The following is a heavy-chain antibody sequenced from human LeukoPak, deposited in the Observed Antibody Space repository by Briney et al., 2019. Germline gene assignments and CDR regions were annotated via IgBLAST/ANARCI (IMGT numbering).Heavy chain of an antibody. CDR2: ISYDGSNK. J-gene: IGHJ5*02. CDR1: GFTFSSYG. V-gene: IGHV3-30*18. D-gene: IGHD5-24*01. CDR3: AKVAQRWLMYNWFDP. Sequence: GGSLRLSCAASGFTFSSYGMHWVRQAPGKGLEWVAVISYDGSNKYYADSVKGRFTISRDNSKNTLYLQMNSLRAEDTAVYYCAKVAQRWLMYNWFDPWGQGTLVTVSS.